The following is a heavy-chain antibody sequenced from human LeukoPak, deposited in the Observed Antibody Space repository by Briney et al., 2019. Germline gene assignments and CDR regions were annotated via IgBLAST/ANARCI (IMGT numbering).Heavy chain of an antibody. CDR3: AKAFIAVAVNYFDY. J-gene: IGHJ4*02. D-gene: IGHD6-19*01. CDR2: IWYDGSNK. V-gene: IGHV3-33*06. CDR1: GFTFSSYG. Sequence: GGSLRLSCAASGFTFSSYGMHWVRQAPGKGLEWVAVIWYDGSNKYYADSVKGRFTISRDNSKNTLYLQMNSLRAEDTAVYYCAKAFIAVAVNYFDYWGQGILVTVSS.